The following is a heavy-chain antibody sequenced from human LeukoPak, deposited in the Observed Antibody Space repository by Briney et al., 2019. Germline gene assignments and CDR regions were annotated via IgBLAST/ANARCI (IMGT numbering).Heavy chain of an antibody. CDR1: GFTFSTFW. J-gene: IGHJ5*02. CDR3: ARVRGYYDSSGYYSP. V-gene: IGHV3-7*01. CDR2: IKQDGSEK. D-gene: IGHD3-22*01. Sequence: PGGSLRLSCAVSGFTFSTFWMSWVRQAPGKGLEWVANIKQDGSEKYYVDSVKGRFTISRDNAKDSLYLQMNSLKAEDTAVYYCARVRGYYDSSGYYSPWGQGTLVTVSS.